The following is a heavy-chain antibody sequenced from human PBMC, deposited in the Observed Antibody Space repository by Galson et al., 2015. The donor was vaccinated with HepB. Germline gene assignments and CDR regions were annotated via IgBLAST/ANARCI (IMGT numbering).Heavy chain of an antibody. D-gene: IGHD1-26*01. V-gene: IGHV4-31*03. CDR3: ARERAVGSHFIDN. CDR1: GGSISSDDYY. CDR2: IYYSGGT. Sequence: QVQLQEAGPGLVKASQTLSLTCTVSGGSISSDDYYWSWIRQHPGKGLEWIGYIYYSGGTYYNPSLKSRLTISVNTSKNECSLRLSSVTAADTAVYYCARERAVGSHFIDNWGQGILVTVSS. J-gene: IGHJ4*02.